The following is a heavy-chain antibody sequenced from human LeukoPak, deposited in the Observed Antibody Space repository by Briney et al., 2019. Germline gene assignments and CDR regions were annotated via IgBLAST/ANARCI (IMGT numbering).Heavy chain of an antibody. V-gene: IGHV4-39*01. CDR1: GGSISSSSYY. Sequence: KPSETLSLTCTVSGGSISSSSYYWGWIRQPPGKGLEWIGSIYYSGSTYYNPSLKSRVTISVDTSKNQFSLKLSSVTAADTAVYYCARNYYDGSELLNWFDPWGQGTLVTVSS. D-gene: IGHD3-22*01. J-gene: IGHJ5*02. CDR2: IYYSGST. CDR3: ARNYYDGSELLNWFDP.